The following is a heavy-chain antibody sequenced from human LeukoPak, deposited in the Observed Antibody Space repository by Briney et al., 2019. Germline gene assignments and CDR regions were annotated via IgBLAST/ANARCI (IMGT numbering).Heavy chain of an antibody. CDR1: GYTLTELS. CDR2: FDPEDGET. V-gene: IGHV1-24*01. CDR3: ATVVWQQLVNSGSSEYYFDF. D-gene: IGHD6-13*01. Sequence: VASVKVSCKVSGYTLTELSMHWVRQAPGKGLEWMGGFDPEDGETIYAQKFQGRVTMTEDTSADTSYMELSGLRSEDTALYYCATVVWQQLVNSGSSEYYFDFWGQGTLVTVSS. J-gene: IGHJ4*02.